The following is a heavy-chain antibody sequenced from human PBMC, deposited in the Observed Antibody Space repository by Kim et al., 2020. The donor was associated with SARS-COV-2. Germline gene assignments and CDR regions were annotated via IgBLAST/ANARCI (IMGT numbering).Heavy chain of an antibody. J-gene: IGHJ4*02. CDR3: TRGKGFWSGYYTNDHFDY. Sequence: GGSLRLSCTASGFTFGDYAMSWFRQAPGKGLEWVGFIRSKAYGGTTEYAASVKGRFTISRDDSKSIAYLQMNSLKTEDTAVYYCTRGKGFWSGYYTNDHFDYWGQGTLVTVSS. V-gene: IGHV3-49*03. CDR1: GFTFGDYA. D-gene: IGHD3-3*01. CDR2: IRSKAYGGTT.